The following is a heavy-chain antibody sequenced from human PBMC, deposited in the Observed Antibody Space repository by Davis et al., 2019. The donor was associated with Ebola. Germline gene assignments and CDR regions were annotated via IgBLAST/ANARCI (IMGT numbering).Heavy chain of an antibody. CDR1: GGPISSYY. CDR3: ARKQGIGAYFDL. V-gene: IGHV4-59*12. D-gene: IGHD2-21*01. CDR2: IYYSGST. Sequence: MPSETLSLTCTVPGGPISSYYWSWIRQPPGKGLEWIWSIYYSGSTNYNPSLKSRVTISVDTSKNQFSLKLSSVTAADTAVYYCARKQGIGAYFDLWGRGTLVTVSS. J-gene: IGHJ2*01.